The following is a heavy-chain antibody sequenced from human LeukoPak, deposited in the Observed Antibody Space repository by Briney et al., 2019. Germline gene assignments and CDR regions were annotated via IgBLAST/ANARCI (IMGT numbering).Heavy chain of an antibody. CDR1: GGSISSYY. CDR2: IYYSGST. Sequence: SETLSLTCTVSGGSISSYYWSWIRQPPGKGLEWIGYIYYSGSTNYNPSLKSRVTISVDTSKNQFSLKLSSVTAADTAVYYCARSAAAGNIYYYYYGMDVWGQGTTVTVSS. V-gene: IGHV4-59*01. CDR3: ARSAAAGNIYYYYYGMDV. J-gene: IGHJ6*02. D-gene: IGHD6-13*01.